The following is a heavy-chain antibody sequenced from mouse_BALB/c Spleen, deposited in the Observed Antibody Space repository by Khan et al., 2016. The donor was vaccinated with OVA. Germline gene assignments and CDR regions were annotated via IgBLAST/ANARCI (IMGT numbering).Heavy chain of an antibody. J-gene: IGHJ2*01. CDR1: GYSITSDYA. V-gene: IGHV3-2*02. CDR3: ARSVTITTVVATDFDY. CDR2: ISNSGRT. Sequence: VQLKQSGPGLVKPSQSLSLTCTVTGYSITSDYAWNWIRQFPGNKLEWMGYISNSGRTSYNPSLKSRISFTRDKSKNQFYMQLSSVTTEDTATDYCARSVTITTVVATDFDYWGQGTTLTVSS. D-gene: IGHD1-1*01.